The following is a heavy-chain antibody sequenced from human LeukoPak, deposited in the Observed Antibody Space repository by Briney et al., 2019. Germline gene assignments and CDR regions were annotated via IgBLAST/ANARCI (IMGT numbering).Heavy chain of an antibody. CDR1: GGSFSGYY. CDR3: ARGSGIVSMWDYFDY. V-gene: IGHV4-34*01. J-gene: IGHJ4*02. CDR2: INHSGST. D-gene: IGHD3-10*02. Sequence: SETLSLTCAVYGGSFSGYYWSWIRQPPGKGLEWIGEINHSGSTNYNPSLKSRVTISVDTSKNQFSLKLSSVTAADTAVYYCARGSGIVSMWDYFDYWGQGTLVTVSS.